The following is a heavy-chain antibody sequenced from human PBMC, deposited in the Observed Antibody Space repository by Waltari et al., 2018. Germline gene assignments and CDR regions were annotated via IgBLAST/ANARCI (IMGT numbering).Heavy chain of an antibody. CDR1: GFTFSSSW. J-gene: IGHJ4*02. CDR3: ARESTRDISGYHN. Sequence: EVQLVESGGGLVQPGGSLRLSCAASGFTFSSSWMSWVRQAPGKGLEWVANINQDGGAKNYVGSVKGRFTISRDNAKNSLFLQMNSLRAEDTAVYYCARESTRDISGYHNWGQGTLVTVSS. V-gene: IGHV3-7*01. D-gene: IGHD3-22*01. CDR2: INQDGGAK.